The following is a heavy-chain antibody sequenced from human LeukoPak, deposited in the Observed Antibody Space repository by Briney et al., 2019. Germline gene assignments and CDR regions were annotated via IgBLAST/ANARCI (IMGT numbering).Heavy chain of an antibody. CDR1: GFTFSSYS. CDR2: ISSSSSYI. V-gene: IGHV3-21*01. CDR3: ARARMIAEMDDYYYMDV. Sequence: PGGSLRLSCAASGFTFSSYSMNWVRQAPGKGLEWVSSISSSSSYIYYADSVKGRFTISRDNAKNSLYLQMNSLRAEDTAVYYCARARMIAEMDDYYYMDVWGKGTTVTVSS. D-gene: IGHD3-22*01. J-gene: IGHJ6*03.